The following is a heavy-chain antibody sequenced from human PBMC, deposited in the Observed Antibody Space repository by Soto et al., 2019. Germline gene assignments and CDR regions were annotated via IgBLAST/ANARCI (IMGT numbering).Heavy chain of an antibody. Sequence: PGGSLRLSCSASGFTFSSYAMHWVRQAPGKGLEYVSAISSNGGSTYYADSVKGRFTISRDNSKNTLYLQMSSLRAEDTAVYYCVKAAHAQRWLQSHYFDYWGQGTLVTVSS. CDR2: ISSNGGST. D-gene: IGHD5-12*01. CDR1: GFTFSSYA. J-gene: IGHJ4*02. CDR3: VKAAHAQRWLQSHYFDY. V-gene: IGHV3-64D*06.